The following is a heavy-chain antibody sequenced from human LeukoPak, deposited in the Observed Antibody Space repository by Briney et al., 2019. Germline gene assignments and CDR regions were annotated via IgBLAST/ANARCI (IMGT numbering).Heavy chain of an antibody. CDR1: GFTFSSYW. V-gene: IGHV3-21*01. Sequence: GGSLRLSCAASGFTFSSYWMNWARQAPGKGLEWLSSISGSGSYIYYIDSVKGRFTISRDNAKNSLYLQMNSLRAEDTAVYFCARDPRKSSSWYWDYWGQGTLVTVSS. CDR3: ARDPRKSSSWYWDY. J-gene: IGHJ4*02. CDR2: ISGSGSYI. D-gene: IGHD6-13*01.